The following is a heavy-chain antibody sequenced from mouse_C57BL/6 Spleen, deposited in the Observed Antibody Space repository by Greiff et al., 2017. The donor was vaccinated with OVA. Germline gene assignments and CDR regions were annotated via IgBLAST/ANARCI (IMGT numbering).Heavy chain of an antibody. CDR3: SRKLTGINWYFDV. CDR2: ISYSGST. V-gene: IGHV3-8*01. D-gene: IGHD4-1*01. Sequence: DVQLQESGPGLAKPSQTLSLTCSVTGYSITSDYWNWIRKFPGNKLEYMGYISYSGSTYYNPSLKSRISITRDTSKNQYYLQLNSVTTEDTATYYCSRKLTGINWYFDVWGTGTTVTVSS. CDR1: GYSITSDY. J-gene: IGHJ1*03.